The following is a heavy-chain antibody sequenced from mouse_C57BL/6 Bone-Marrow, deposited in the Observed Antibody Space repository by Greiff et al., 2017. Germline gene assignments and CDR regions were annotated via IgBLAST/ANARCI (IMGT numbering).Heavy chain of an antibody. Sequence: QVQLQQPGAELVKPGASVKVSCKASGYTFTSYWMHWVKQRPGQGLEWIGRIHPSDSDTNYNQKFKGKDTLSVDKSSSTAYMQLSSLTSEDSAVYYCEITTVVATEYFDVWGTGTTVTVSS. CDR3: EITTVVATEYFDV. CDR1: GYTFTSYW. J-gene: IGHJ1*03. D-gene: IGHD1-1*01. V-gene: IGHV1-74*01. CDR2: IHPSDSDT.